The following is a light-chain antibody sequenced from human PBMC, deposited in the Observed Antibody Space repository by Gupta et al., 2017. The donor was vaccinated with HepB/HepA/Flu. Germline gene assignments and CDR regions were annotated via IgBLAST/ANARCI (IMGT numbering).Light chain of an antibody. CDR3: MQARQTPRT. V-gene: IGKV2-28*01. J-gene: IGKJ1*01. CDR1: QSLLHSNGYNY. Sequence: DNVMTQSPVSLRGTPGEPASISCRYSQSLLHSNGYNYWDWYLQKPGQSPQLLIYLGSNRASGVPDRFSGSGSGTDYTLKISRVEAEDVGVYYCMQARQTPRTFGQGTKVEIK. CDR2: LGS.